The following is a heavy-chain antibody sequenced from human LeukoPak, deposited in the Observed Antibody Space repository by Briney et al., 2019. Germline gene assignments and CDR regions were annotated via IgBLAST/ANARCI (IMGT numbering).Heavy chain of an antibody. J-gene: IGHJ3*02. CDR3: ARRSGSDAFDI. CDR1: GYTFTDYY. Sequence: ASVKVSCKASGYTFTDYYMHWVRQAPGQGFEWMGGINPDSGGTNYAQTFQGRVTMTRDTSISTAYMELSSPRSDDTSVYYCARRSGSDAFDIWGQGTMVTVSS. V-gene: IGHV1-2*02. D-gene: IGHD3-3*01. CDR2: INPDSGGT.